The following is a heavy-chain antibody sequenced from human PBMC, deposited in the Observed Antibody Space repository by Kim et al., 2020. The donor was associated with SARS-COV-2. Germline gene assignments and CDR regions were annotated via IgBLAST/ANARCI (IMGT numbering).Heavy chain of an antibody. Sequence: SETLSLTCTVSGVPISSYYWSWIRQPPGKGLEWIGYIYYSGSTNYNPSLMSRVTISVDTSKNQFSLKLSSVTAADTAVYFCARDPYVSSGYYYVGAFVIWGQGTMVAGSS. CDR2: IYYSGST. D-gene: IGHD3-22*01. CDR3: ARDPYVSSGYYYVGAFVI. J-gene: IGHJ3*02. CDR1: GVPISSYY. V-gene: IGHV4-59*01.